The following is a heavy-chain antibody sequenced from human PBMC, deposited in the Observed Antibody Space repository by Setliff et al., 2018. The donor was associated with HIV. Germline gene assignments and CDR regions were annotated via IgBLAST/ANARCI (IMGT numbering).Heavy chain of an antibody. CDR3: ARVKIVEAASDI. V-gene: IGHV4-61*08. D-gene: IGHD3-22*01. J-gene: IGHJ3*02. Sequence: SETLSLTCAVSGGSISSGGYSWSWILQPPGKGLEWIGCIYYSGSTNYNPSLKSRVTISVDTSKNQFSLKLSSVTAADTAVYYCARVKIVEAASDIWGKGTMVTVSS. CDR2: IYYSGST. CDR1: GGSISSGGYS.